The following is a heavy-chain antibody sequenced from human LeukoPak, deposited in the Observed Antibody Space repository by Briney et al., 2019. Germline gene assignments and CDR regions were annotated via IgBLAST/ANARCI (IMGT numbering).Heavy chain of an antibody. CDR2: ISSSGSTI. Sequence: GGSLRLSCAASGFTFSSYEMNWVRQDPGKGLEWVSDISSSGSTIYYADSVKGRFTISRDNAKNSLYLQMNSLRVDDTAVYYCAREGGGVRPYYYYNGMDVWGKGTTVTVSS. J-gene: IGHJ6*04. CDR1: GFTFSSYE. CDR3: AREGGGVRPYYYYNGMDV. V-gene: IGHV3-48*03. D-gene: IGHD3-16*01.